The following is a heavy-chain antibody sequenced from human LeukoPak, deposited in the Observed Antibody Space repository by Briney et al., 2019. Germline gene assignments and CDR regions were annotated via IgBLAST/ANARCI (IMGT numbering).Heavy chain of an antibody. D-gene: IGHD4-23*01. CDR3: ARAGGGVVTLFAFDI. J-gene: IGHJ3*02. CDR2: IYYSGST. Sequence: SETLSLTCTVSGGSISSHYWSWIRQPPGKRLEWIGYIYYSGSTNYNPSLKSRVTISVDTSKNQFSLKLSSVTAADTAVYYCARAGGGVVTLFAFDIWGQGTMVTVSS. CDR1: GGSISSHY. V-gene: IGHV4-59*11.